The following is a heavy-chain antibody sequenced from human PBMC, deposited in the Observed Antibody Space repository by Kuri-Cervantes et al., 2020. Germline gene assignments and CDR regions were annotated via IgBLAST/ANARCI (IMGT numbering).Heavy chain of an antibody. CDR2: ISSTGTTI. J-gene: IGHJ6*02. CDR3: ATATPLWFGELLFYDGGRGGMDV. CDR1: GFSFSSYT. Sequence: GESLKISCAASGFSFSSYTMNWVRQAPGKGPEWVSYISSTGTTIYYADSVKGRFTISRDNAKNSLYLQMNSLRDEDTAVYYCATATPLWFGELLFYDGGRGGMDVWGQGTTVTVSS. D-gene: IGHD3-10*01. V-gene: IGHV3-48*02.